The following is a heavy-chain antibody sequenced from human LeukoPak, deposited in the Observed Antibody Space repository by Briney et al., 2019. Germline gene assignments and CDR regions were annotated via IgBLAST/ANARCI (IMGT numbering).Heavy chain of an antibody. Sequence: GGSLRLSCAASGFTFSSYAMHWVRQAPGKGLEYVSGISSNGGSTYYANSVKGRFTIPRDNSKNTLYLQMGSLRAEDMAVYYCARASSWSGLDCWGQGSLVTVSS. V-gene: IGHV3-64*01. D-gene: IGHD3-3*01. J-gene: IGHJ4*02. CDR3: ARASSWSGLDC. CDR1: GFTFSSYA. CDR2: ISSNGGST.